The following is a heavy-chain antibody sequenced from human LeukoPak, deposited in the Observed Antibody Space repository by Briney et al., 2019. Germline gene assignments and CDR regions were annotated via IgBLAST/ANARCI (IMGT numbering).Heavy chain of an antibody. D-gene: IGHD2-15*01. V-gene: IGHV1-69*06. CDR3: ARDHSVVGDI. J-gene: IGHJ3*02. Sequence: ASVKVSCKASGGTFSSYAISWVRQAPGQGLEWMGGIIPIFGTANYAQKFQGRVTITADKSTSAAYMELSSLRSEDTAVYYCARDHSVVGDIWGQGTMVTVSS. CDR2: IIPIFGTA. CDR1: GGTFSSYA.